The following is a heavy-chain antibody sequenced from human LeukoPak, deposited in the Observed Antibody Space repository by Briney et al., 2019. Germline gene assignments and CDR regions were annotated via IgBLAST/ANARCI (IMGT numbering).Heavy chain of an antibody. CDR3: ASTERCSTTCPLDY. V-gene: IGHV4-34*01. J-gene: IGHJ4*02. CDR2: INHSGST. D-gene: IGHD2-2*01. Sequence: SETLSLTCAVYGGSSSHYYWSCIRQPPGKGLEWIGEINHSGSTSYNPSLKSRVTISLDTSMKKFSLKLNSVTAADTAVYYCASTERCSTTCPLDYWGQGTLVTVSS. CDR1: GGSSSHYY.